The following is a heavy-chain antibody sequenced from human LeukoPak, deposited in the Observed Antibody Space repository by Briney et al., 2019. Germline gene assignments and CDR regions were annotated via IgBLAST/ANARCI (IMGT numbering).Heavy chain of an antibody. J-gene: IGHJ4*02. CDR2: INPNSGGT. Sequence: GASVKVSCKASGYSFTGYYIHWVRQAPGQGLEWMGRINPNSGGTNYAQKFQGRVTMTRDTSISTAYMEVSRLRSDDTAVYYCARDHNWNPLVYWGQGTLVTVSS. V-gene: IGHV1-2*06. CDR1: GYSFTGYY. CDR3: ARDHNWNPLVY. D-gene: IGHD1-20*01.